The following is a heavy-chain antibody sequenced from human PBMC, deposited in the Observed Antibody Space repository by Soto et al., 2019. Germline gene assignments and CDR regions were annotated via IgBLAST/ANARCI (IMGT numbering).Heavy chain of an antibody. D-gene: IGHD2-15*01. J-gene: IGHJ3*02. CDR1: GGSISTYY. V-gene: IGHV4-59*12. CDR2: IYYDGST. CDR3: ASSPRYCSGGSCFRCTVAFDI. Sequence: SETLSLTCTVYGGSISTYYWSWIRQPPGKGLEWIGYIYYDGSTSYNPSLRSRVTISVDTSKHQFSLKLSSVTAADTAVYYCASSPRYCSGGSCFRCTVAFDIWGQGTMLTVSS.